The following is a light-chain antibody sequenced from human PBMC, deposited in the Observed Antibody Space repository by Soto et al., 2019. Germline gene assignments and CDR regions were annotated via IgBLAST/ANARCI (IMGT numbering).Light chain of an antibody. Sequence: QSALTQPASVSGSPGQSITISCTGTSSDVGGYNYVSWYQQYPGKAPKVMIYEVTNRPSGVSNRFSGSKSGKTASLTISGLQAEDEADYYCSSYTSSNTLIFGGGTQLTVL. CDR1: SSDVGGYNY. V-gene: IGLV2-14*01. CDR3: SSYTSSNTLI. CDR2: EVT. J-gene: IGLJ2*01.